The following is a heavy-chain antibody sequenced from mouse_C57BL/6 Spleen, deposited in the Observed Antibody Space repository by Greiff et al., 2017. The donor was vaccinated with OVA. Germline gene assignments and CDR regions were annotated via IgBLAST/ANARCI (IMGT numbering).Heavy chain of an antibody. D-gene: IGHD2-4*01. V-gene: IGHV1-81*01. CDR3: ARGGDYDVAY. Sequence: QVQLQQSGAELARPGASVKLSCKASGYTFTSYGISWVKQRTGQGLEWIGEIYPRSGNTYYNEKFKGKATLTADKSSSTAYIELRSLTSDDSAVYYCARGGDYDVAYWGQGTLVTVSA. CDR1: GYTFTSYG. CDR2: IYPRSGNT. J-gene: IGHJ3*01.